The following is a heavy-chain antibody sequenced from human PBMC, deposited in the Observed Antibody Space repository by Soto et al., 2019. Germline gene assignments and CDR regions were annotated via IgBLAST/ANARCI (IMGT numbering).Heavy chain of an antibody. Sequence: GGSLRLSCAASGFTVSSNYMSWVRQAPGKGLEWVSVIYSGGSTYYADSVKGRFTISRHNSKNTLYLQMNSLRAEDTAVYYCARDGVGSPNYYYYMDVWGKGTTVTVSS. J-gene: IGHJ6*03. CDR2: IYSGGST. CDR1: GFTVSSNY. D-gene: IGHD3-10*01. CDR3: ARDGVGSPNYYYYMDV. V-gene: IGHV3-53*04.